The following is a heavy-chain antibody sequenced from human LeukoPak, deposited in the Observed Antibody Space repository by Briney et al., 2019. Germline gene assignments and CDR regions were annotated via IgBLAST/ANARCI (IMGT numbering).Heavy chain of an antibody. V-gene: IGHV1-3*01. CDR3: ARENSGYVFDY. D-gene: IGHD5-12*01. CDR2: INAGNGNT. J-gene: IGHJ4*02. Sequence: ASVKVSCKASGYTFTNNAMNWVRQAPGQGPEWMGWINAGNGNTKYSQKFQGRVTITRDTSASTAYMELSSLRSEDTAVYYCARENSGYVFDYWGQGTLVTVSS. CDR1: GYTFTNNA.